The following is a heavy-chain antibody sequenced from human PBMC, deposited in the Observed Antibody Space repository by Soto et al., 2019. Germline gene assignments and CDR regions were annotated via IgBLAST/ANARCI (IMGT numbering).Heavy chain of an antibody. CDR2: ISYDGSNK. CDR3: AKDAIPASTSDLAF. J-gene: IGHJ4*02. D-gene: IGHD2-2*01. Sequence: GRSLRLSCAAAGCTFSSYGGHWIRQAAGKGLGGVAVISYDGSNKYYADSVKGRFTISRDNSKNTLYLEMNRVRGEDTCWYDLAKDAIPASTSDLAFWGKGTLVTVSS. CDR1: GCTFSSYG. V-gene: IGHV3-30*18.